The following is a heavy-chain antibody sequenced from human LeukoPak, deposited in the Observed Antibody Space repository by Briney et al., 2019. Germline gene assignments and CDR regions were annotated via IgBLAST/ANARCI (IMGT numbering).Heavy chain of an antibody. CDR2: ISGSGGST. D-gene: IGHD2-2*01. V-gene: IGHV3-23*01. Sequence: GGSLRLSYASSGFTFSTYAMNWVRQAPGKGLEWVSAISGSGGSTYYAGSVKGRFTISRDNSKNTLYLQMNSLRAEDTAVYYCAKLASWNWFDPWGQGTLVTVSS. J-gene: IGHJ5*02. CDR1: GFTFSTYA. CDR3: AKLASWNWFDP.